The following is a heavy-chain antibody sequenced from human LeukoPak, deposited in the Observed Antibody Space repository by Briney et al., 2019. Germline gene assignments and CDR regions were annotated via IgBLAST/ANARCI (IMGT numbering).Heavy chain of an antibody. CDR1: GGSISSSSYY. J-gene: IGHJ6*03. V-gene: IGHV4-39*01. D-gene: IGHD3-10*01. CDR3: ARHRGGQYYYYYYMDV. CDR2: IYYSGST. Sequence: PSETLSLTCTVSGGSISSSSYYWGWIRQPPGKGLEWIGSIYYSGSTNYNPSLKSRVTISVDKTKNQFSLKLSSVPAADTAVYYCARHRGGQYYYYYYMDVWGKGTTVTISS.